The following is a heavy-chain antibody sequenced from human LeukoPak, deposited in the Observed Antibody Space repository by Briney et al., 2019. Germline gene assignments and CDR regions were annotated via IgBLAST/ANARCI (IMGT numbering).Heavy chain of an antibody. Sequence: GGSLRLSCAASGFPLSSYAMSWVRLAPGRGGEWVSAFSGSGGSTYYADSVKGRFTISRDNAKNSLYLQMNSLRDEDTAVYYCARNHGEIYCSSTSCPMDVWGKGTTVTVSS. CDR1: GFPLSSYA. V-gene: IGHV3-23*01. CDR3: ARNHGEIYCSSTSCPMDV. D-gene: IGHD2-2*01. CDR2: FSGSGGST. J-gene: IGHJ6*03.